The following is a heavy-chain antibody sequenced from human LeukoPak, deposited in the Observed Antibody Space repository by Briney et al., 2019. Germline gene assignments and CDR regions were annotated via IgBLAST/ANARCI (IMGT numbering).Heavy chain of an antibody. CDR2: IYYSGST. J-gene: IGHJ4*02. Sequence: SETLSLTCTVSGGSISSSSYDWGWIRQPPRKGLEWIRSIYYSGSTYYNPSLKSRVTISVDTSKNQFSLKLRFVTAADTAVYYCARRGVTTGETFDYWGQGTLVTVSS. CDR3: ARRGVTTGETFDY. CDR1: GGSISSSSYD. V-gene: IGHV4-39*01. D-gene: IGHD4-17*01.